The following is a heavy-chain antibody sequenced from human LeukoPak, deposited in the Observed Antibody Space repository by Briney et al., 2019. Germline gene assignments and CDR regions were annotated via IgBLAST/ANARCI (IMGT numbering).Heavy chain of an antibody. V-gene: IGHV2-5*01. CDR2: SYWNDDK. J-gene: IGHJ6*03. D-gene: IGHD3-3*01. Sequence: SGPTLVNPTQTLTLTCTFYGFSISTPQVGVGWIRQPPVKALEWIGISYWNDDKRYSPALKSRLTITKDTSKNQVVLTMTNMDPVDTATYYCTHRSITVFGVAADYYYMDVWGKGTTVTVSS. CDR3: THRSITVFGVAADYYYMDV. CDR1: GFSISTPQVG.